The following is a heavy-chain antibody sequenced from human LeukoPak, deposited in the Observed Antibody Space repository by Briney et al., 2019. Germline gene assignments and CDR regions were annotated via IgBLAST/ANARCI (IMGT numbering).Heavy chain of an antibody. V-gene: IGHV4-39*01. CDR3: ARRRYYDGSGYLE. J-gene: IGHJ1*01. CDR1: GDSVSRSDSY. CDR2: IYYSGRT. Sequence: SETLSLTCSVSGDSVSRSDSYWDWIRQPPGKGLEWIGTIYYSGRTYYSPSLKSRVTMSVDPSNNQFSLTLRSVTAADTAVYSCARRRYYDGSGYLEWGQGTLLSVSS. D-gene: IGHD3-22*01.